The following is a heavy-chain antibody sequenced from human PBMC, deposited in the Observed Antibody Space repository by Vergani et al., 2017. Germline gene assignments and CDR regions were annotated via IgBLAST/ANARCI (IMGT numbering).Heavy chain of an antibody. D-gene: IGHD5-24*01. V-gene: IGHV3-53*01. CDR3: ARGRDGYNWDY. J-gene: IGHJ4*02. CDR2: IYCGGSK. Sequence: EVQLVESGGGFIQPGGSLRLSCAPSGFTVSSNYMSWVRPAPGKVLECGSVIYCGGSKYYADSVKGQFPISRDNSKNTLYLQMNSLRAEDTAVYYCARGRDGYNWDYWGQGTLVTVSS. CDR1: GFTVSSNY.